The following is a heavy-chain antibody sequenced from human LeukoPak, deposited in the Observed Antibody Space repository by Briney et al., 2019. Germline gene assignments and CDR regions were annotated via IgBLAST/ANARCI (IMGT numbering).Heavy chain of an antibody. CDR1: GSSINVYY. J-gene: IGHJ3*02. CDR2: ISYSGST. D-gene: IGHD2-21*02. CDR3: ARDCGGDCYYYDDAFDI. Sequence: PSETLSLTCTVSGSSINVYYWSWIRQSPGKGLEWIAYISYSGSTYYNPSLKSRVTISVDTSKNQFSLKLSSVTAADTAVYYCARDCGGDCYYYDDAFDIWGQGTMVTVSS. V-gene: IGHV4-59*12.